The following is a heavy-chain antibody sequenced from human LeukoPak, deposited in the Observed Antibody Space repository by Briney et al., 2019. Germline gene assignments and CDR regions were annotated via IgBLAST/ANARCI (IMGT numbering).Heavy chain of an antibody. CDR1: GYTFTSYY. CDR3: ARASSGCC. D-gene: IGHD6-19*01. V-gene: IGHV1-2*02. J-gene: IGHJ4*02. Sequence: ASVKVSCKASGYTFTSYYMHWVRQAPGQGLEWMGWVNPNSGGANYAQRFQGRVTMTRDTSISTAYMELSRLRSDDTAVYYCARASSGCCWGQGTLVTVSS. CDR2: VNPNSGGA.